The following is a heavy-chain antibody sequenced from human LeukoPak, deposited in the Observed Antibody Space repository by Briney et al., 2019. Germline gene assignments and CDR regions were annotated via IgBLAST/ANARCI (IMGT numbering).Heavy chain of an antibody. D-gene: IGHD1-26*01. CDR1: GFTFSNYA. CDR2: ISGSGGST. J-gene: IGHJ3*02. V-gene: IGHV3-23*01. CDR3: AKVGVGSTYDAFDI. Sequence: GGSLGLSCAASGFTFSNYAMSWVRQAPGKGLEWVSAISGSGGSTYYADSVKGRFTLSRDNSKNTLYLQINSLRAEDTAVYHCAKVGVGSTYDAFDICGQGTMVTVSS.